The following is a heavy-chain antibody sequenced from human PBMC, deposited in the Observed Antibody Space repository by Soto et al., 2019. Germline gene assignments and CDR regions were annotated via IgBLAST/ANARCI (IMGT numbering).Heavy chain of an antibody. CDR3: ARAAWGYYDFWSGYTPTPWYAFDI. Sequence: ASVKVSCKASGYTFTGYYMHWVRQAPGQGLEWMGWINPNSGGTSYAQKFQGRVTMTRDTTISTAYMELSSLRSDDTAVYYCARAAWGYYDFWSGYTPTPWYAFDIWGQGTMVTVSS. V-gene: IGHV1-2*02. D-gene: IGHD3-3*01. J-gene: IGHJ3*02. CDR1: GYTFTGYY. CDR2: INPNSGGT.